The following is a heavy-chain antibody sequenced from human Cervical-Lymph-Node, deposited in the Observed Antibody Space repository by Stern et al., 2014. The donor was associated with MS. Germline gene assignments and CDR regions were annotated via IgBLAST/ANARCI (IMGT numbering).Heavy chain of an antibody. CDR2: ISYYGNHK. D-gene: IGHD2-8*01. J-gene: IGHJ4*02. CDR1: GFTFSSYG. V-gene: IGHV3-30*03. CDR3: ARDYEDTSMLFDH. Sequence: QVQLVQSGGAVVQPGRSLRLSCAASGFTFSSYGMHLVRPAPGKGQAWVTVISYYGNHKYYAASVKGRFTISRDNSKNTLHLQMNSVTPDDTAIYYCARDYEDTSMLFDHWGQGTLVTVSS.